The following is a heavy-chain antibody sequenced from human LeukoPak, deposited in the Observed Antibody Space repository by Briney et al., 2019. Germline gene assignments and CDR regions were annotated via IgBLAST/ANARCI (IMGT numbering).Heavy chain of an antibody. CDR2: ISASDGST. CDR1: GFPFSNYA. D-gene: IGHD1-26*01. Sequence: QPGGSLRLSCVASGFPFSNYALSWVRQAAGKGVGWVSAISASDGSTYYAESVKGRFTISRDNSKNTLYMQMNSLRAEDTAVYYCAKPADSGRYRDFDYWGQGTLVTVSS. V-gene: IGHV3-23*01. CDR3: AKPADSGRYRDFDY. J-gene: IGHJ4*02.